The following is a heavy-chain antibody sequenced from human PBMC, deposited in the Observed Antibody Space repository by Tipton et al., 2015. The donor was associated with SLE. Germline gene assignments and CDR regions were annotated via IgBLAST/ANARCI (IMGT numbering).Heavy chain of an antibody. D-gene: IGHD2-15*01. CDR1: GGSINSYNW. V-gene: IGHV4-4*01. CDR2: IYHSGTT. Sequence: TLSLTCAVSGGSINSYNWWTWVRQPPGKGLEWIGEIYHSGTTNYNPSLKSRITISLDKSNNHFSLRLSSLTAADTAVYFCARTQYCSGGTCPGYNYYYAMDVWGQGTTVTVSS. J-gene: IGHJ6*02. CDR3: ARTQYCSGGTCPGYNYYYAMDV.